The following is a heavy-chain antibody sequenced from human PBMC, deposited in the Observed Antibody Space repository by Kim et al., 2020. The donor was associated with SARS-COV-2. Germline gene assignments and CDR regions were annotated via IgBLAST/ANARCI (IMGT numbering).Heavy chain of an antibody. Sequence: YYADSVKGRFTISRDNAKNSLYLQMNSLRAEDTAVYYCARFVAAAGNRVYWGQGTLVTVSS. D-gene: IGHD6-13*01. J-gene: IGHJ4*02. V-gene: IGHV3-11*04. CDR3: ARFVAAAGNRVY.